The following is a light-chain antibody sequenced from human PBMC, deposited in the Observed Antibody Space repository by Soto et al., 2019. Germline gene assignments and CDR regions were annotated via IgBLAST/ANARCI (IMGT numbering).Light chain of an antibody. Sequence: QSVLTQPASVSGSPGQSITISCTGTSSDVGSYNLVSWYQQPPGKAPKLMIYEVRKRPSGVSNRFSGSKSGNTASLTISGLQAEDEADYYCCSHAGSSTLLFGTGTKVTVL. CDR3: CSHAGSSTLL. CDR1: SSDVGSYNL. J-gene: IGLJ1*01. CDR2: EVR. V-gene: IGLV2-23*01.